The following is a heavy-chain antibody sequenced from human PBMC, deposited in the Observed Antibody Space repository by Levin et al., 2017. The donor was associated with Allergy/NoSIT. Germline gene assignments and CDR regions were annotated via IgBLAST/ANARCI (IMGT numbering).Heavy chain of an antibody. D-gene: IGHD3-3*01. CDR3: ARNVYDFWSEERGWFDP. Sequence: GESLKISCAASGFTFSSYWMSWVRQAPGKGLEWVANIKQDGSEKYYVDSVKGRFTISRDNAKNSLYLQMNSLRAEDTAVYYCARNVYDFWSEERGWFDPWGQGTLVTVSS. CDR1: GFTFSSYW. J-gene: IGHJ5*02. V-gene: IGHV3-7*01. CDR2: IKQDGSEK.